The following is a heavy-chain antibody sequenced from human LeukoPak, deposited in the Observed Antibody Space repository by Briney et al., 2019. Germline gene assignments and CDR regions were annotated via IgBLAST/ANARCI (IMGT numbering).Heavy chain of an antibody. D-gene: IGHD2-2*01. CDR2: ISAYNGNT. Sequence: ATVKVSCKASGYIYTNYGISWVRQAPGQGLEWMGWISAYNGNTNYAEKFQGRVTMTTDTSTTTAYMELRSLRSDDTAVYYCARDLDIVVVPVVSRHYGLDVWGQGTTVTVS. V-gene: IGHV1-18*01. J-gene: IGHJ6*02. CDR3: ARDLDIVVVPVVSRHYGLDV. CDR1: GYIYTNYG.